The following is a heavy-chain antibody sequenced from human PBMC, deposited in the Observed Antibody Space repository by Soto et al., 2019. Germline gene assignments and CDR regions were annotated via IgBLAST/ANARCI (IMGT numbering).Heavy chain of an antibody. J-gene: IGHJ4*02. CDR3: ASSAGIVVVVAATFDC. CDR2: ISGSGGST. Sequence: PGGSLRLSCAASGFTFSSYAMSWVRQAPGKGLEWVSAISGSGGSTYYADSVKGRFTISRDNSKNTLYLQMNSLRAEDTAVYYCASSAGIVVVVAATFDCWGQGTLVTASS. D-gene: IGHD2-15*01. CDR1: GFTFSSYA. V-gene: IGHV3-23*01.